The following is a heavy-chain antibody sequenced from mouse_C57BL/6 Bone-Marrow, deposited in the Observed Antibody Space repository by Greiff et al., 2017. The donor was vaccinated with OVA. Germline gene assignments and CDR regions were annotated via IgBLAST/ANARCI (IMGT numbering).Heavy chain of an antibody. CDR2: IDPSDSYT. Sequence: QVHVKQPGAELVKPGASVKLSCKASGYTFTSYWMQWVKQRPGQGLEWIGEIDPSDSYTNYNQKFKGKATLTVDTSSSTAYMQLSSLTSEDSAVYYCARCPCYNAMDYWGQGTSVTVSS. CDR1: GYTFTSYW. CDR3: ARCPCYNAMDY. J-gene: IGHJ4*01. V-gene: IGHV1-50*01. D-gene: IGHD2-12*01.